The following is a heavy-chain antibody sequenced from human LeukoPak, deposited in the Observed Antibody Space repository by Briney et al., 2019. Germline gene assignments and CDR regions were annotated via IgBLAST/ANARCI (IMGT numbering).Heavy chain of an antibody. CDR2: MNIGNGNT. V-gene: IGHV1-3*04. D-gene: IGHD3-10*01. J-gene: IGHJ4*02. CDR3: ARSAILDYYYGSGRFFDY. CDR1: GYTFTSYY. Sequence: GASVKVSCKASGYTFTSYYMHWVRQAPGQGLEWMGWMNIGNGNTKYSQNIQDRITFIRDTSANTVYMELSSLTSEDTAVYYCARSAILDYYYGSGRFFDYWGQGSLVTVSS.